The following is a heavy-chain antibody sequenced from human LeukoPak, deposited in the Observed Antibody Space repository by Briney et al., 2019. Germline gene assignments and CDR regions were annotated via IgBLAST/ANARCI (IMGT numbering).Heavy chain of an antibody. Sequence: GGSLRLSCAASGFTFSSYCMHWVRQAPGKGLEWVAFIRYDGSNKYYTDSVKGRFTISRDNSKNTLYLQMNSLRAEDTAVYYCAKDLGYSSSYNITLLDYWGQGTLVTVSS. CDR1: GFTFSSYC. CDR2: IRYDGSNK. CDR3: AKDLGYSSSYNITLLDY. D-gene: IGHD6-6*01. V-gene: IGHV3-30*02. J-gene: IGHJ4*02.